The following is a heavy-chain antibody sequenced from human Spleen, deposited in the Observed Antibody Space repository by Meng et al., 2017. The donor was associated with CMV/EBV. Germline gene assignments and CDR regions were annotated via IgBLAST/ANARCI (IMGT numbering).Heavy chain of an antibody. J-gene: IGHJ5*02. CDR2: IGLDGTER. D-gene: IGHD2-15*01. V-gene: IGHV3-7*01. Sequence: GGSLRLSCAASGFTLSNFWMSWVRQAPGKGLEWLAKIGLDGTERDYVDSLKGRITISKDNAKSSLYLQMNSLRVEDMAVYYCTREVVVAAGFDPWGQGTLVTVSS. CDR3: TREVVVAAGFDP. CDR1: GFTLSNFW.